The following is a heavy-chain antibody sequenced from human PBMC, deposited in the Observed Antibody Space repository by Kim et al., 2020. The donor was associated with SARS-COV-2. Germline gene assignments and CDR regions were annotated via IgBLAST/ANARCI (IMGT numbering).Heavy chain of an antibody. CDR2: IYPNSCDA. D-gene: IGHD1-26*01. CDR3: SRGGPLTGGHFNHPPFEY. CDR1: GYTFTGHY. J-gene: IGHJ1*01. Sequence: ASVKVSCKASGYTFTGHYIHWVRQAPGQGLEWMGWIYPNSCDATYSQAFQGRVTLSRDTSISTAHMDLGRLTSDGTAIHYFSRGGPLTGGHFNHPPFEY. V-gene: IGHV1-2*02.